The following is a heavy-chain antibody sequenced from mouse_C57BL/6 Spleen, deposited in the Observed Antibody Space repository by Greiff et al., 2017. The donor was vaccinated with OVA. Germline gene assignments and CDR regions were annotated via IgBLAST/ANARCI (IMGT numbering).Heavy chain of an antibody. Sequence: ESGPGLVKPSQSLSLTCSVTGYSITSGYYWNWIRQFPGNKLEWMGYISYDGSNNYNPSLKNRISITRDTSKNQFFLKLNSVTTEDTATYYCARALLPPDWYFDVWGTGTTVTVSS. CDR3: ARALLPPDWYFDV. CDR1: GYSITSGYY. V-gene: IGHV3-6*01. J-gene: IGHJ1*03. CDR2: ISYDGSN. D-gene: IGHD6-1*01.